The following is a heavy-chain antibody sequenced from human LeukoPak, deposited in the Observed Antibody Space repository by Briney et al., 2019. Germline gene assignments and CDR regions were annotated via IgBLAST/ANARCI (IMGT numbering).Heavy chain of an antibody. CDR2: IKQDGSEK. Sequence: GGSLRLSCAASGFTFSSFAMSWVRQAPGKGLEWVANIKQDGSEKYYVDSVKGRFTISRDNAKNSLYLQMNSLRAEDTAMYYCARDSAGNDYWGQGTLVTVSS. CDR1: GFTFSSFA. D-gene: IGHD6-13*01. J-gene: IGHJ4*02. V-gene: IGHV3-7*01. CDR3: ARDSAGNDY.